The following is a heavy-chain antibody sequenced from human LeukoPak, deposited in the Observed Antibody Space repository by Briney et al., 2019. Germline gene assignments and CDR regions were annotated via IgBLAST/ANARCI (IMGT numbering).Heavy chain of an antibody. CDR1: GFTFSSYA. CDR2: ISSNGGSA. J-gene: IGHJ4*02. Sequence: GGSLRLSCAASGFTFSSYAMHWVRQAPGKGLEYVSAISSNGGSAYYANSVKGRFTISRDNSKNTLYLQMGSLRAEDMAVYCCARARSEVVPAAAPFDYWGRGTLVTVSS. V-gene: IGHV3-64*01. CDR3: ARARSEVVPAAAPFDY. D-gene: IGHD2-2*01.